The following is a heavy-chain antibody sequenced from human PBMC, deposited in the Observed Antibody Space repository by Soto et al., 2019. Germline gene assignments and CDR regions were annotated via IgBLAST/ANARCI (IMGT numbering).Heavy chain of an antibody. D-gene: IGHD2-15*01. Sequence: PSPTLSLTCAISGDSVSSNSAAWNWIRQSPSRGLEWLGRTYYRSKWYNDYAVSVKSRITINPDTSKNQFTLQLDSVTPEDTAVYYCARDRGYCSVCSCDEDIIDDCGQGTTVTVPS. V-gene: IGHV6-1*01. CDR3: ARDRGYCSVCSCDEDIIDD. CDR1: GDSVSSNSAA. J-gene: IGHJ6*02. CDR2: TYYRSKWYN.